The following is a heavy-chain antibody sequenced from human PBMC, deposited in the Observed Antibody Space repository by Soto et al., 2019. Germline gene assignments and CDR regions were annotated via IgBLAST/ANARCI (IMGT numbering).Heavy chain of an antibody. CDR3: AKDPRLYSNSWWFDP. CDR1: GFTFSSYG. Sequence: QVQLVESGGGVVQPGRSLRLSCAASGFTFSSYGMHWDRQAPGKGLEWVAVISYDGSIKYYADSVKGRFTISRDNSKNTLYLLVNSLRAEDTAVYYCAKDPRLYSNSWWFDPWGQGSLVTVSS. D-gene: IGHD6-6*01. CDR2: ISYDGSIK. J-gene: IGHJ5*02. V-gene: IGHV3-30*18.